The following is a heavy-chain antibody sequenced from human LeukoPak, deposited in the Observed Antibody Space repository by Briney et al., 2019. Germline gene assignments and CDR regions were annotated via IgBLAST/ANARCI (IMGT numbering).Heavy chain of an antibody. J-gene: IGHJ2*01. V-gene: IGHV1-69*01. D-gene: IGHD2-21*02. Sequence: ASVKVSRKASGGTFSSYAISWVRQAPGQGLEWMGGIIPIFGTANYAQKFQGRVTITADESTSTAYMELSSLRSEDTAVYYCAREAGCGGDCYGRYFDLWGRGTLVTVSS. CDR2: IIPIFGTA. CDR3: AREAGCGGDCYGRYFDL. CDR1: GGTFSSYA.